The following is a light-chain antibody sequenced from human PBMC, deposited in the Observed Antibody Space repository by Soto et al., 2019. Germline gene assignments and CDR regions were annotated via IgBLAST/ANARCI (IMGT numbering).Light chain of an antibody. CDR1: QSVSSN. J-gene: IGKJ5*01. V-gene: IGKV3D-15*01. Sequence: TQSPGTLSSAPVDGATRPGRAIQSVSSNYLAWYQQKPGQAPRLLIYDASNRATGIPARFSASGSGTEFTLTVSSLQSEDFAVYYCQQCNYRSLPAFVQGTRLE. CDR2: DAS. CDR3: QQCNYRSLPA.